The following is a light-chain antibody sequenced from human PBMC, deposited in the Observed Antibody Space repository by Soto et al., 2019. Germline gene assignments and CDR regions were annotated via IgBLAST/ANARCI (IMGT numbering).Light chain of an antibody. CDR1: SSNIGSNY. CDR3: AAWDESLNGPV. V-gene: IGLV1-44*01. CDR2: TDD. J-gene: IGLJ3*02. Sequence: QSVLTQPPSASGTPGQRVTISCSGGSSNIGSNYVDWYQQLPGTAPKLLIYTDDQRPSGVPDRFSGSKSGTSAALAISGLQSEDEADYFCAAWDESLNGPVFGGGTKVTVL.